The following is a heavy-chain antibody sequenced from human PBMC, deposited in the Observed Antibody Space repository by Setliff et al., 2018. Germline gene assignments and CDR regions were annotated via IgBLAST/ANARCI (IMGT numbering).Heavy chain of an antibody. D-gene: IGHD3-3*01. V-gene: IGHV1-69*06. CDR2: FTPILLTP. CDR1: GGTFDSYS. Sequence: SVKVSCKASGGTFDSYSFTWLRQAPGQGLEWVGGFTPILLTPNYAQKFQGRITITADKSTSTAYMELSGLRFDDTAVYFCARPRSPKISIFGVTPFDYWGQGTRVTVSS. J-gene: IGHJ4*02. CDR3: ARPRSPKISIFGVTPFDY.